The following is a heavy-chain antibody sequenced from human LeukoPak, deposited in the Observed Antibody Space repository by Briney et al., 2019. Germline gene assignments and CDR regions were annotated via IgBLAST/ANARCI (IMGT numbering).Heavy chain of an antibody. CDR3: ASARGYYGSGTNYYYMDV. Sequence: SETLFLTCTVPGGYLSSYYWSWIRQPAGKGLEWIGRIYTSGSTIYIPSLKSRVTMSVDTSKNQFSLKLSSVTAADTAVYYCASARGYYGSGTNYYYMDVWGKGTTVTISS. V-gene: IGHV4-4*07. D-gene: IGHD3-10*01. CDR2: IYTSGST. J-gene: IGHJ6*03. CDR1: GGYLSSYY.